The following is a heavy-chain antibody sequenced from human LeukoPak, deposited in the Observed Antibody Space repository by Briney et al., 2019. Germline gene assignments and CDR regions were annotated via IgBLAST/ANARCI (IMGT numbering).Heavy chain of an antibody. CDR3: AKYYYDSSGAYSGAFDI. Sequence: GASVKVSCKASGYTFTSYDINWVRQATGQGLEWMGGIIPIFGTANYAQKFQGRVTITTDESTSTAYMELSSLRSEDTAVYYCAKYYYDSSGAYSGAFDIWGQGTMVTVSS. J-gene: IGHJ3*02. D-gene: IGHD3-22*01. V-gene: IGHV1-69*05. CDR2: IIPIFGTA. CDR1: GYTFTSYD.